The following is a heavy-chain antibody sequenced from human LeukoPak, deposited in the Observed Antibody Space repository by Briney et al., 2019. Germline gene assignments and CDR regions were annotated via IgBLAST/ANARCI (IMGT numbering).Heavy chain of an antibody. CDR2: IYSGGST. D-gene: IGHD3-22*01. V-gene: IGHV3-66*01. J-gene: IGHJ1*01. CDR3: ASGYYPIEYFQH. Sequence: GGSLRLSCAASGFTVNSNYMSWVRQAPGKGLEWVSVIYSGGSTYYADSVKGRFTISRDNSKNTLYLQMNSLRAEDTAVYYCASGYYPIEYFQHWGQGTLVTVSS. CDR1: GFTVNSNY.